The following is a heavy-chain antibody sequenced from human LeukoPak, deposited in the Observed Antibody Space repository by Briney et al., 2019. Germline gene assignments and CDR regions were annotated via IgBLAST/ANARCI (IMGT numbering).Heavy chain of an antibody. CDR2: ISSSGSTI. Sequence: PGGSLRLPCAASGFTFSDYYMSWIRQAPGKGLEWVSYISSSGSTIYYADSVKGRFTTSRDNAKNSLYLQMNSLRAEDTAVYYCASGGGPPSYYYYYMDVWGKGTTVTISS. D-gene: IGHD3-16*01. CDR3: ASGGGPPSYYYYYMDV. V-gene: IGHV3-11*01. J-gene: IGHJ6*03. CDR1: GFTFSDYY.